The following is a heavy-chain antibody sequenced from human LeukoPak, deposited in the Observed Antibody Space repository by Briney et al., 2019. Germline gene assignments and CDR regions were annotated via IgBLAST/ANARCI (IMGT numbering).Heavy chain of an antibody. Sequence: GGSLRLSCAASGFSFSNYEMNWVRQAPGKGLEWISYISYTGSTTYQPDSVKGRFTISRDNAKNSLYLQMSSLRAEDMALYYCAKGLYGSGSYPDYWGQGTLVTVSS. J-gene: IGHJ4*02. D-gene: IGHD3-10*01. V-gene: IGHV3-48*03. CDR3: AKGLYGSGSYPDY. CDR1: GFSFSNYE. CDR2: ISYTGSTT.